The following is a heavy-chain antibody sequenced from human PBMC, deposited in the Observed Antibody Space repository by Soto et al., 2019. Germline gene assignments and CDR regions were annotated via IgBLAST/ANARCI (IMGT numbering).Heavy chain of an antibody. CDR2: ISGSGGST. D-gene: IGHD4-17*01. CDR1: GFTFSSYA. CDR3: AKHYGDYVMGNYYYYYYMDV. Sequence: GGSLRLSCAASGFTFSSYAMSWVRQAPGKGLEWVSAISGSGGSTYYADPVKGRFTISRDNSKNTLYLQMNSLRAEDTAVYYCAKHYGDYVMGNYYYYYYMDVWGKGTTVTVSS. V-gene: IGHV3-23*01. J-gene: IGHJ6*03.